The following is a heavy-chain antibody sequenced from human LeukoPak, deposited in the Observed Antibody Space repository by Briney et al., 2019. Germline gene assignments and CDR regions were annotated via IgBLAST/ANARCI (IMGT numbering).Heavy chain of an antibody. D-gene: IGHD2-15*01. Sequence: ASVKVSCKASGYTFSNYGITWVRQVPGEGLEWMAWISAYNGNTDYAQKFQGRVTVTADTSTSTAYMELRSLRSDDTAVYYCARSGCSAGSCYSQTVRFDSWGQGTLVTVSS. J-gene: IGHJ4*02. CDR2: ISAYNGNT. CDR1: GYTFSNYG. CDR3: ARSGCSAGSCYSQTVRFDS. V-gene: IGHV1-18*01.